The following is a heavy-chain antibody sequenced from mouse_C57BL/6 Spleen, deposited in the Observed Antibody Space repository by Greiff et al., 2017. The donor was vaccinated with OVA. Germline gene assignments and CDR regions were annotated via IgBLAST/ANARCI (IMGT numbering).Heavy chain of an antibody. CDR1: GFSLTSYG. V-gene: IGHV2-2*01. Sequence: VQLKESGPGLVKPSQSLSITCKASGFSLTSYGVHWVRQSPGKGLEWMGVIWSGGSTDYNAAFISRLSIRKDNAKSQVFFKMNSLQADDTAIYYCARRGYYGSSYLYAMDYWGQGTSVTVSS. CDR3: ARRGYYGSSYLYAMDY. D-gene: IGHD1-1*01. J-gene: IGHJ4*01. CDR2: IWSGGST.